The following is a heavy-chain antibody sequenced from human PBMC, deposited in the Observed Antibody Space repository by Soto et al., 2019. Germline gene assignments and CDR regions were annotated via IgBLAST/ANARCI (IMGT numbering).Heavy chain of an antibody. J-gene: IGHJ6*02. CDR1: EFTFSSYA. CDR3: ARVKTDYSNPRGPFFFYGMDV. D-gene: IGHD4-4*01. CDR2: ISYDGGHK. V-gene: IGHV3-30-3*01. Sequence: ESGGGVVHPERSLRLSCSASEFTFSSYAMHWVRQAPGKGLEWVAGISYDGGHKFYGDSVRGRFTISRDSSKTTVFLQMNSLRPEDTAAYYCARVKTDYSNPRGPFFFYGMDVWGQGTKVTVSS.